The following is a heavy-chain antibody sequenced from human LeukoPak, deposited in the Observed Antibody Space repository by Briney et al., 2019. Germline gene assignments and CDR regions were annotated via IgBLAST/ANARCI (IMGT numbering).Heavy chain of an antibody. CDR1: GGSISSYY. CDR3: ARLGHYYDSSGYYDLSDAFDI. D-gene: IGHD3-22*01. Sequence: PSETLSLTCTVSGGSISSYYWSWIRQPPGKGLEWIGYIYYSGSTNYNPSLKSRVTISVDTSKNQFSLKLSSLTAADTAVYYCARLGHYYDSSGYYDLSDAFDIWGQGTMVTVSS. V-gene: IGHV4-59*01. CDR2: IYYSGST. J-gene: IGHJ3*02.